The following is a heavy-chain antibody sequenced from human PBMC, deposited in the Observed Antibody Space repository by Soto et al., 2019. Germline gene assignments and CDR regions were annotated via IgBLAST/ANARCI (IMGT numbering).Heavy chain of an antibody. V-gene: IGHV1-69*02. Sequence: QVQLVQSGAEVKKPGSSVKVSCKASGGTFSSYTISWVRQAPGQGLEWMGRIIPILGIANYAQNFQGRVTITADKSTSTAYMGLSSLRSEDTAVYYCASPKDGDYEGAFDIWGQGTMVTVFS. CDR3: ASPKDGDYEGAFDI. D-gene: IGHD4-17*01. CDR1: GGTFSSYT. CDR2: IIPILGIA. J-gene: IGHJ3*02.